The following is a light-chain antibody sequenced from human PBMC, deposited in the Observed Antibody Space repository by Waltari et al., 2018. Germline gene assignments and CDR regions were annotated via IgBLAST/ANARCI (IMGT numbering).Light chain of an antibody. J-gene: IGKJ4*01. CDR1: QTVDTY. CDR3: QQRRRWPLT. V-gene: IGKV3-11*01. Sequence: DIVLPQSPATLSLSPGERATLSCRASQTVDTYLAWYQQRPGQAPRLLIYDTSNRATGIPDRFSGSGSETDFTLTISSLDPEDFAVYYCQQRRRWPLTFGGGSKVEI. CDR2: DTS.